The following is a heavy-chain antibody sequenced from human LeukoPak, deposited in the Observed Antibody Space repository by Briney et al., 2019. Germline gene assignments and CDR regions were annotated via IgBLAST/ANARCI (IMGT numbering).Heavy chain of an antibody. CDR2: IYSGGST. J-gene: IGHJ4*02. CDR1: GFTVSSNY. V-gene: IGHV3-66*01. Sequence: GGSLRLSCAASGFTVSSNYMSWVRQAPGKGLEWVSVIYSGGSTYYADPVKGRFTISRDNSKNTLYLQMNSLRAEDTAVYFCAAKILGSAPFDFWGQGTLVTVSA. CDR3: AAKILGSAPFDF. D-gene: IGHD3-10*01.